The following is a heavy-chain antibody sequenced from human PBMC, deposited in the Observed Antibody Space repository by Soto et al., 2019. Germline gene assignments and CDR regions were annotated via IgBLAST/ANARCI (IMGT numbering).Heavy chain of an antibody. CDR1: GLTFNDAW. J-gene: IGHJ4*02. Sequence: PGGSLRLSCAASGLTFNDAWMSWVRQAPGKGLEWVGRIKSKTGGGTTDYAAPVRDRFTISRDDSRNTLYLQMNSLITEDTAVYYCTTAGHSWGQGTLVTVSS. CDR3: TTAGHS. D-gene: IGHD4-4*01. V-gene: IGHV3-15*01. CDR2: IKSKTGGGTT.